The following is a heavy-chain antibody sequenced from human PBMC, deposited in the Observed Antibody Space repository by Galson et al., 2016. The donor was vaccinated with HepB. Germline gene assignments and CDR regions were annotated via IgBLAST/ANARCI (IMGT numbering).Heavy chain of an antibody. Sequence: SLRLSCAASGFTVSSNYMNWVRQTPGKGLEWVSFISSGGTTYHAGSVKGRFTISRDKSKNTLYLQMNSLRSEDTAVYYCATATNFYSYYGMDVWGQGTTVIVSS. CDR2: ISSGGTT. J-gene: IGHJ6*02. V-gene: IGHV3-53*01. CDR3: ATATNFYSYYGMDV. CDR1: GFTVSSNY.